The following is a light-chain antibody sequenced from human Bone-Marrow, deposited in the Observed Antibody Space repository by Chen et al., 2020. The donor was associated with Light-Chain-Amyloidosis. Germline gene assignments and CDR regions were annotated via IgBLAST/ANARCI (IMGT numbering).Light chain of an antibody. Sequence: DIHMTQSPSSLSVSVGGRVTITCRTSQNIMSSLSWYQQKPGQGTKLLIYTASTLQSGVPSRFSGSGSGTDFTLTITSVQPDDFATYYCQQSYSSPTFGGGTKVEIK. CDR1: QNIMSS. V-gene: IGKV1-39*01. CDR2: TAS. J-gene: IGKJ4*01. CDR3: QQSYSSPT.